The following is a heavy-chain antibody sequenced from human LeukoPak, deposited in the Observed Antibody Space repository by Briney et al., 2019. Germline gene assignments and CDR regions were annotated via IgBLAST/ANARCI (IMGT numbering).Heavy chain of an antibody. CDR1: GFTFSSYA. CDR3: AKDHSWSGCHNPHFDY. Sequence: PGGSLRLSCAASGFTFSSYAMSWVRQAPGKGLEWVSAISGSGGSTYYADSVKGRFTISRDNSKNTLYLQMNSLRAEDTAVYYCAKDHSWSGCHNPHFDYWGQGTLVTVSS. D-gene: IGHD3-3*02. J-gene: IGHJ4*02. V-gene: IGHV3-23*01. CDR2: ISGSGGST.